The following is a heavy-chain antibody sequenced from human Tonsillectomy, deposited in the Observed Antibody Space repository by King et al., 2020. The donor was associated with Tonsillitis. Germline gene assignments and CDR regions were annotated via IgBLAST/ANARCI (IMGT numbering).Heavy chain of an antibody. CDR2: IRSKAYGATT. Sequence: VQLVESGGGLVKPGRSLRLSCTASGFTFGDKVMSWFRQAPGKGLEWVGFIRSKAYGATTEYAASVKDRFTISRDDSNSIAYLQMNSLKTEDTALYDCTRGGSYGSGSYYGNLDWFDPWGQGTLVTVSS. CDR3: TRGGSYGSGSYYGNLDWFDP. CDR1: GFTFGDKV. V-gene: IGHV3-49*05. D-gene: IGHD3-10*01. J-gene: IGHJ5*02.